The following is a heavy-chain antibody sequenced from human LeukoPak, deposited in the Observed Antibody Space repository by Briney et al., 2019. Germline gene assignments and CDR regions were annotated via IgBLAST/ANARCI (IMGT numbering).Heavy chain of an antibody. CDR2: IYHSGST. V-gene: IGHV4-38-2*02. CDR1: GYSISSGYY. Sequence: TSETLSLTCTVSGYSISSGYYWGWIRQPPGKGLEWIGSIYHSGSTYYNPSLKSRVTISVDTSKNQFSLKLSSVTAADTAVYYCARDRIYGSGSDHFDYWGQGTLVTVSS. J-gene: IGHJ4*02. CDR3: ARDRIYGSGSDHFDY. D-gene: IGHD3-10*01.